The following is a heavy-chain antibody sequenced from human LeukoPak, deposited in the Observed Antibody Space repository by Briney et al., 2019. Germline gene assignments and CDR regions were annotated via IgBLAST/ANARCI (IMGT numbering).Heavy chain of an antibody. Sequence: GASVTVSCKASGYTFTSYYMHWVRQAPGQGLEWMGIINPSGGSTSYAQKFQGRVTMTRDTSTSTVYMELSSLRSEDTAVYYCARDPNPLLPGYSSGLPGYYYGMDVWGQGTTVTVSS. CDR3: ARDPNPLLPGYSSGLPGYYYGMDV. V-gene: IGHV1-46*01. D-gene: IGHD6-19*01. J-gene: IGHJ6*02. CDR2: INPSGGST. CDR1: GYTFTSYY.